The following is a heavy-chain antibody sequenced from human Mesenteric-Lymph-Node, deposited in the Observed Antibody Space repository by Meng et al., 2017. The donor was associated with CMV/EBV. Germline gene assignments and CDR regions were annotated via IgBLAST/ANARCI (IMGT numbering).Heavy chain of an antibody. J-gene: IGHJ6*02. CDR3: ARGRVYYYGWNPPYGMDV. V-gene: IGHV4-59*01. Sequence: SETLSLTCNVSGVSITTYYWSWIRQPPGKGLEWIGYIYYSGTTNYNPSLGGRVTMSVDTSQNQFSLNLSSVTAADTAVYYCARGRVYYYGWNPPYGMDVWGRGTTVTVSS. CDR1: GVSITTYY. D-gene: IGHD3-10*01. CDR2: IYYSGTT.